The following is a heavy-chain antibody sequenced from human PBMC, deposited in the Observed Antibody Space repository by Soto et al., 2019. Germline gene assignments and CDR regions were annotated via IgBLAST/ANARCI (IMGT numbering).Heavy chain of an antibody. D-gene: IGHD6-13*01. CDR2: ISYDGSNK. Sequence: PLRLSWTAAGGTIRSYGRHWIRKAPDKGLEWVAVISYDGSNKYYANPVMGRFTISSDNSKNTQYLQMISLRADATSVYYYSKDFRSIRRNPDYQYGIDVCAEPITVTVCS. CDR1: GGTIRSYG. J-gene: IGHJ6*01. CDR3: SKDFRSIRRNPDYQYGIDV. V-gene: IGHV3-30*18.